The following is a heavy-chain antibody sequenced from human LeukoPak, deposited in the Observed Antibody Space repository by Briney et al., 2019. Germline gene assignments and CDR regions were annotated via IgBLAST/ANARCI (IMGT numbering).Heavy chain of an antibody. J-gene: IGHJ1*01. CDR2: FDPEDDKT. V-gene: IGHV1-24*01. CDR3: ATNGYSNKEYFQH. CDR1: GYIFSELS. Sequence: GASVKVPCKVSGYIFSELSVHWLRQALGKGLEWMGGFDPEDDKTIYGQNFQGRVTMTEDTSTDTAYMELSSLRSEDTAMYYCATNGYSNKEYFQHWGQGTLVTVSS. D-gene: IGHD3-22*01.